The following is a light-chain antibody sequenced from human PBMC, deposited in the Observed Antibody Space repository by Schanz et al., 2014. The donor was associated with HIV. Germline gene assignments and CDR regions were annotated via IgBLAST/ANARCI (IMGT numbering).Light chain of an antibody. CDR1: SSDVGAYNY. V-gene: IGLV2-14*03. Sequence: QSALTQPASVSGSPGQSITISCTGTSSDVGAYNYVSWYQHHPGKAPTLMIYDVSNRPSGISNRFSGSKSGNTASLTISGLRAEDESDYYCSSYTSSSTYVFGTGTKLTVL. J-gene: IGLJ1*01. CDR2: DVS. CDR3: SSYTSSSTYV.